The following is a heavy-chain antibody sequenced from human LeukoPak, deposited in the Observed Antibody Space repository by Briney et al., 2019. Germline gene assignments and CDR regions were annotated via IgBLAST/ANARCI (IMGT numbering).Heavy chain of an antibody. CDR3: AKDPLVVVAATDY. D-gene: IGHD2-15*01. J-gene: IGHJ4*02. Sequence: GGSLRLSCAASGFTFSSYAISWVRQAPGKGLEWVSAISGSGGSTYYADSVKGRFTISRDNSKNTLYLQMNSLRAEDTAVYYCAKDPLVVVAATDYWGQGTLVTVSS. CDR2: ISGSGGST. CDR1: GFTFSSYA. V-gene: IGHV3-23*01.